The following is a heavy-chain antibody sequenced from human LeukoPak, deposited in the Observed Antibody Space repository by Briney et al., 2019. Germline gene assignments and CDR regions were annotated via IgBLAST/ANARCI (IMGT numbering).Heavy chain of an antibody. CDR2: IYHSGST. CDR1: GYSISSGYY. CDR3: ARDLHVTYLVGY. J-gene: IGHJ4*02. D-gene: IGHD2/OR15-2a*01. Sequence: PSETLSLTCTVSGYSISSGYYWGWIRQPPGKGLEWIGSIYHSGSTFYNPSLKSRVTISVDTSKNQFSLKLSSVTAADTAVYYCARDLHVTYLVGYWGQGTLVTVSS. V-gene: IGHV4-38-2*02.